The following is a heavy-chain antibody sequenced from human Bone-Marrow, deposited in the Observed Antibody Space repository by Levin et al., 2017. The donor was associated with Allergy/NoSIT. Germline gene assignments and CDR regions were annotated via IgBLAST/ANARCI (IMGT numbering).Heavy chain of an antibody. CDR1: GYTFTGYY. J-gene: IGHJ3*02. D-gene: IGHD3-10*01. Sequence: PGGSLRLSCKASGYTFTGYYMHWVRQAPGQGLEWMAWFNPHNGDTHYAQKFQGRVTLTRDTSISTAYMDLSRLKSDDSAVYFCARETKLTDAFDIWGQGTMVIVS. CDR3: ARETKLTDAFDI. V-gene: IGHV1-2*02. CDR2: FNPHNGDT.